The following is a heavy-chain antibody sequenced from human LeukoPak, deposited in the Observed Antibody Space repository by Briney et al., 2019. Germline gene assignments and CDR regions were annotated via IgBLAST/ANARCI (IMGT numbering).Heavy chain of an antibody. CDR3: ARYLYGDSASYFDY. CDR1: GLSLSTSGMC. CDR2: IVWDDDK. V-gene: IGHV2-70*01. D-gene: IGHD4-17*01. J-gene: IGHJ4*02. Sequence: SGATLVNPTQTFTLTFTFSGLSLSTSGMCVSWIRQPPVKALEWLALIVWDDDKYYNTSLKTRLTSSPDTSKNPVVLTITNMDPVDTATYFCARYLYGDSASYFDYWGQGRLVTVSS.